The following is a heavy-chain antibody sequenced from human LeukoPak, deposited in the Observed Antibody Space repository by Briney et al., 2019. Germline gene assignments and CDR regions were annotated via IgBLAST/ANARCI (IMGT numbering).Heavy chain of an antibody. D-gene: IGHD2-2*01. CDR2: INPSGGST. CDR3: ARFRSSTAFDI. V-gene: IGHV1-46*03. Sequence: ASVKVSCKASGYTFTSYYMHWVRQAPGQGLEWMGIINPSGGSTSYAQKFQGRVTMTRDTSTSTVYMELSSLRSEDTAVYYRARFRSSTAFDIWGQGTMVTVSS. CDR1: GYTFTSYY. J-gene: IGHJ3*02.